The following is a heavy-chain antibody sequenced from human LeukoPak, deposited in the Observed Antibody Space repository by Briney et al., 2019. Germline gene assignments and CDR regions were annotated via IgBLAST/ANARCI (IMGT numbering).Heavy chain of an antibody. Sequence: GGSLRLSCAASGFTFSSYWMSWVRQAPGKGLEWVANIKQDGSEKYYVDSVKGRFTISRDNAKNSLYLQMNSLRAEDTAVYYCARDRVVRGVTGRWYYYGVDVWGKGTTVTVSS. CDR3: ARDRVVRGVTGRWYYYGVDV. CDR2: IKQDGSEK. CDR1: GFTFSSYW. V-gene: IGHV3-7*03. J-gene: IGHJ6*04. D-gene: IGHD3-10*01.